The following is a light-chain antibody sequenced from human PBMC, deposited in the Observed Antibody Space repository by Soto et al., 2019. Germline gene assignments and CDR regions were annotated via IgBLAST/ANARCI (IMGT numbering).Light chain of an antibody. CDR3: TSCRSSNPPV. V-gene: IGLV2-14*01. CDR2: EVN. J-gene: IGLJ3*02. Sequence: QSALTQPASVSGSPGQSITISCTGTSSDVGGYNYVSWYQQHPGKAPKLMIYEVNNRPSGVSNRFSGSKSGNTAYLTISGLQAEDEADYYCTSCRSSNPPVFGGGTKLTVL. CDR1: SSDVGGYNY.